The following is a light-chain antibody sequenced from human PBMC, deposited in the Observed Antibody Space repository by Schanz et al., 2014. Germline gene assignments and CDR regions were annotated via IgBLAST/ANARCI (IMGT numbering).Light chain of an antibody. CDR3: SSYTSSSTGVV. Sequence: QSVLTQPASVSASPGQSITISCTGTATDIGGTYLVSWYQQNPGEAPKLLILGDNHRPSGVSNRFSGSKSANTASLTISGLQAEDEADYYCSSYTSSSTGVVFGGGTKLTVL. CDR1: ATDIGGTYL. V-gene: IGLV2-14*02. CDR2: GDN. J-gene: IGLJ2*01.